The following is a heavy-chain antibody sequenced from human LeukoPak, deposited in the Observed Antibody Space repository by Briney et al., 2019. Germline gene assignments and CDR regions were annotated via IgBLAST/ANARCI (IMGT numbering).Heavy chain of an antibody. CDR2: IRYDGSNK. J-gene: IGHJ4*02. V-gene: IGHV3-30*02. CDR1: GFTFSSYG. D-gene: IGHD6-13*01. CDR3: AKLGIAAAGTGVDY. Sequence: PGGSLRLSCAASGFTFSSYGMHWVRQAPGKGLEWVAFIRYDGSNKYYADSVKGRFTISRDNSKNTLYLQMNSLRAEDTAVYYCAKLGIAAAGTGVDYWGQGTLVTVSS.